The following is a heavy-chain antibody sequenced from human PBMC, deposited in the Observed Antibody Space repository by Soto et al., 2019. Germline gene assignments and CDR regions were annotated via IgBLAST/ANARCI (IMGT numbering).Heavy chain of an antibody. V-gene: IGHV4-30-2*01. D-gene: IGHD6-25*01. CDR2: IYHSGST. CDR3: ARRLRGSERFDP. Sequence: SETLSLTCAVSGGSISSGGYSWSWIRQPPGKGLEWIGYIYHSGSTYYNPSLKSRVTISVDRSKNQFSLKLSPVTAADTAVYYCARRLRGSERFDPWGQGTLVTVSS. J-gene: IGHJ5*02. CDR1: GGSISSGGYS.